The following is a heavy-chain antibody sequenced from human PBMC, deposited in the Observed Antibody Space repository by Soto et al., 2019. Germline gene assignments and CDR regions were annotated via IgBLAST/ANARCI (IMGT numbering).Heavy chain of an antibody. CDR2: ISSSGNT. Sequence: SETLSLTCTVSGGSVSSDYYYWSWIRQPPGRGLEWIGYISSSGNTNYNPSLKSRLTLSVDTSNNQFSLKLKSVTAAGTALYYCARAFCGSTSCHGGNFEYWGQGTLVTVSS. CDR1: GGSVSSDYYY. V-gene: IGHV4-61*01. D-gene: IGHD2-2*01. CDR3: ARAFCGSTSCHGGNFEY. J-gene: IGHJ4*02.